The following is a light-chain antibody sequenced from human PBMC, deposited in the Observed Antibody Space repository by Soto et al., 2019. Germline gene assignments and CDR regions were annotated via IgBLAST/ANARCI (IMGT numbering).Light chain of an antibody. CDR2: NND. CDR3: TATDDRLTGPV. CDR1: SSNIETNL. Sequence: QSVLAQPPSASGTPGQRVTISCSVGSSNIETNLVHWYQHLPGASPRLLIFNNDQRPSGVPDRFSASKSGTSASLAISGLRSEDEADYYCTATDDRLTGPVFGGGTKVTLL. J-gene: IGLJ2*01. V-gene: IGLV1-47*02.